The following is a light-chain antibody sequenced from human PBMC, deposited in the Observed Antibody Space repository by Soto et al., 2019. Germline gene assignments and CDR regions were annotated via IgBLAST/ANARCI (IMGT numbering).Light chain of an antibody. Sequence: ETVMTQSPATLSVSPGERATLSCRASQSVSSNLAWYQHKPGQAPRLLIYGASTRATGIPARFSGRGSGTEFTPTISSLQSEDFAVYYWQQYNNWPTFGQGTRLEIK. CDR2: GAS. V-gene: IGKV3-15*01. CDR1: QSVSSN. CDR3: QQYNNWPT. J-gene: IGKJ5*01.